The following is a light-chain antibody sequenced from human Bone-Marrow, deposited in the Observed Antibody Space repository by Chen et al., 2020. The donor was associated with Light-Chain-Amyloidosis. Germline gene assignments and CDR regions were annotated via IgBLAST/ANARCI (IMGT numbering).Light chain of an antibody. CDR2: KAS. CDR1: QSISSW. J-gene: IGKJ2*01. Sequence: DIQMTQSPSTLSASVGDRVTITCRASQSISSWFAWYQQKPGKAPKLLIYKASSLESGVPSRFSGSGSVTEFTLTISSLQPDDFATYYCQQYNSHMYTFGQGTKLEIK. CDR3: QQYNSHMYT. V-gene: IGKV1-5*03.